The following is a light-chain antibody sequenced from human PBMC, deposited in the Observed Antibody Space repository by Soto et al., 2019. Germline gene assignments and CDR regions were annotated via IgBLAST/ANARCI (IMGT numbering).Light chain of an antibody. J-gene: IGLJ1*01. CDR3: CSFADFTYV. Sequence: QSVLTQPPSVSGAPGQRVTISCTGTSSDIGSYDLVSWYQQHPGTAPKLIIYEVTKRPSGVSTRFSGSKSGNTASLTISGLQAVDEADYYCCSFADFTYVFGTGTKVTVL. V-gene: IGLV2-23*02. CDR2: EVT. CDR1: SSDIGSYDL.